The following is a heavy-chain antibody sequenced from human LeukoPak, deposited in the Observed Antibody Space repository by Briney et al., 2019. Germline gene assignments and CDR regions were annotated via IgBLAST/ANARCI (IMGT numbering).Heavy chain of an antibody. V-gene: IGHV4-39*01. CDR1: GDSISSSDFY. CDR2: INYSGRT. Sequence: NPSETLSLTCTVSGDSISSSDFYWGWIRRPPGKGLEWIALINYSGRTFYNPSLESRVTISVDMSKNQFSLRLNSVTTADTAVYYCARRRKDLNWFDPWGQGTLVTVSS. CDR3: ARRRKDLNWFDP. J-gene: IGHJ5*02.